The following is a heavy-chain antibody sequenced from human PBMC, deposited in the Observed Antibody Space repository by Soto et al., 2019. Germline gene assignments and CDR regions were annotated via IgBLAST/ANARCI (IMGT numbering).Heavy chain of an antibody. Sequence: QVQLQESGPGLVKPSETLSLTCTVSGGSVSSGSYYWSWIRQPPGKGLEWIGYFYYSGDTNYNPYPKSRVTMSIDTSKNQFTVILNSVTAADTAVYYCARGHQGYYFDSWGQGSLVTVSS. CDR1: GGSVSSGSYY. V-gene: IGHV4-61*01. CDR2: FYYSGDT. CDR3: ARGHQGYYFDS. J-gene: IGHJ4*02.